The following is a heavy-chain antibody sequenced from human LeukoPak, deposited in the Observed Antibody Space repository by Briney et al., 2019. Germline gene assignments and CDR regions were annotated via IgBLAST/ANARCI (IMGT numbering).Heavy chain of an antibody. D-gene: IGHD3-10*01. J-gene: IGHJ4*02. CDR1: GFSFSSFA. CDR2: ISGDGGNT. CDR3: ARDVPSEFGEMFDY. Sequence: PGGSLRLSCAASGFSFSSFAMSWVRQAPGKGLEWVSTISGDGGNTHYADSVKGRFTISRDPSKNTLYLQMNSLRGEDTALYYCARDVPSEFGEMFDYWGQGTLVTVSS. V-gene: IGHV3-23*01.